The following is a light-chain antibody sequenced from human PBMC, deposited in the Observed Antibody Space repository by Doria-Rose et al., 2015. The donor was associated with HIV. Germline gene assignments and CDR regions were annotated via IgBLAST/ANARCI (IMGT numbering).Light chain of an antibody. CDR3: LQDYNLWT. V-gene: IGKV1-6*02. CDR2: AAP. J-gene: IGKJ1*01. CDR1: QGIRNG. Sequence: AIQMTQSPSSLSASVGDRVTITCRASQGIRNGLDWYQQKPGKAPKLLIYAAPSLQSGVPSRFSGSGSGTDFTLTISSLQPEDFATYYCLQDYNLWTFGQGTKVEIK.